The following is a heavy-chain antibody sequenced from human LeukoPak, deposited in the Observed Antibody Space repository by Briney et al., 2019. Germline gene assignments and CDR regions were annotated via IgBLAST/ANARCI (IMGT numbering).Heavy chain of an antibody. Sequence: LGESLKISCKGFLNRLTSYLIVWVRQMPGKGLEWLGIIYPGHSDIRYSPSFQGQVTISADKSISTAYLQWSSLKLSYTAMYYCARPLRDYSKYLFDPWGQGTLVTVSS. CDR1: LNRLTSYL. CDR2: IYPGHSDI. J-gene: IGHJ5*02. CDR3: ARPLRDYSKYLFDP. D-gene: IGHD4-11*01. V-gene: IGHV5-51*01.